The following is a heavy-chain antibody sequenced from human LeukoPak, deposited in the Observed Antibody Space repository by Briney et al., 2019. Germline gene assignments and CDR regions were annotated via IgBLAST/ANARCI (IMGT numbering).Heavy chain of an antibody. V-gene: IGHV5-10-1*01. CDR2: IDPSDSYT. D-gene: IGHD2-15*01. CDR1: GYSFTSYW. CDR3: ARLAMVVAATPGAFDI. J-gene: IGHJ3*02. Sequence: GESLKISCQGSGYSFTSYWISWVRQMPGKGLEWMGRIDPSDSYTNYSPSFQGHVTISADKSISTAYLQWSSLKASDTAMYYCARLAMVVAATPGAFDIWGQGTMVTVSS.